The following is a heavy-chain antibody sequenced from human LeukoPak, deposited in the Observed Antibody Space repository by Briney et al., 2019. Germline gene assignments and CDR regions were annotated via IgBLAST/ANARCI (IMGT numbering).Heavy chain of an antibody. V-gene: IGHV3-30*02. CDR2: MRYDESNE. CDR1: GFTFSNYG. J-gene: IGHJ4*02. D-gene: IGHD6-19*01. CDR3: AKESTAYSSGWDPALDY. Sequence: GGSLRLSCAGSGFTFSNYGMHWVRQAPGEGLEWMAFMRYDESNEYYADSLKGRFTISRDNSKNTLYLQMNSLRAEDTAVYYCAKESTAYSSGWDPALDYWGQGTLVTVSS.